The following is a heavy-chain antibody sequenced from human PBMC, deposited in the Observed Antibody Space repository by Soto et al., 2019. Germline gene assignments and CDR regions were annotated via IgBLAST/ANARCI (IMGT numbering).Heavy chain of an antibody. V-gene: IGHV4-59*01. CDR1: DDSISSYD. CDR3: ARGDNMIAHH. J-gene: IGHJ4*02. CDR2: VYYTGNS. D-gene: IGHD3-22*01. Sequence: TSETLSLTCTVSDDSISSYDCSWIRQPPWKGLEWIGYVYYTGNSNYNPSLKSRVAMSVDASKNQFSLKLRSVNAADTAVYYCARGDNMIAHHWGQGTRITVSS.